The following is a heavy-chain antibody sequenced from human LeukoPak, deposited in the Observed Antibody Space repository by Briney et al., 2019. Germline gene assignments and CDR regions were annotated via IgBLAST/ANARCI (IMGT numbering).Heavy chain of an antibody. CDR2: IYYSGST. Sequence: SETLSLTCTVSGGSISGSSYYWGWIRQPPGKGLEWIGSIYYSGSTYYNPSLKSRVTISVDTSKNQFSLKLSSVTAADTAVYYCARIFTVMDAFDIWGQGTMVTVSS. V-gene: IGHV4-39*07. D-gene: IGHD4-17*01. CDR1: GGSISGSSYY. J-gene: IGHJ3*02. CDR3: ARIFTVMDAFDI.